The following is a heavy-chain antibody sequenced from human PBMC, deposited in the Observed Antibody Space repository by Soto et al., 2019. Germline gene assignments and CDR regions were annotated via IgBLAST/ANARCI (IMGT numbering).Heavy chain of an antibody. CDR3: ARPHGGPYASDI. D-gene: IGHD3-10*01. V-gene: IGHV4-59*01. CDR1: GGSISSYY. J-gene: IGHJ3*02. CDR2: IYGSGNT. Sequence: PSETLSLTCAFSGGSISSYYWSWIRQPPGKGLEWIGYIYGSGNTNYNPSLNSRVIISIDTSQNQLSLKLTSVTAADTAVYYCARPHGGPYASDIWGRGTMVTVSS.